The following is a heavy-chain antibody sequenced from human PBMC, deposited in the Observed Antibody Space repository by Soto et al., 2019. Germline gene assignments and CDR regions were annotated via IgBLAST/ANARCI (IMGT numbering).Heavy chain of an antibody. CDR1: GFTFSSYG. J-gene: IGHJ3*02. V-gene: IGHV3-74*01. CDR3: ARVVVPHTEYDAFDI. CDR2: IKSDGSSK. D-gene: IGHD2-15*01. Sequence: GGSLRLSCAASGFTFSSYGMHWVRQAPGKGLGWVALIKSDGSSKSYADSVKGRFTISRDNAKNTLYLQMNSLRAEDTAVYYCARVVVPHTEYDAFDIWGQGTMVTVSS.